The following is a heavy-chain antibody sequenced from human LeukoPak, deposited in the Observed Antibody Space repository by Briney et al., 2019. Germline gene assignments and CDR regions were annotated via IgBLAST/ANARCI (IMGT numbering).Heavy chain of an antibody. D-gene: IGHD6-6*01. Sequence: GGSLRLSCAASGFTFSSYWMSWVRQASGKGLEWVANIKQDGSEEVYVDSLKGRFTISRDNAKNSLFLQMNTLRAEDTAVYYCARDPYSSTWSYGMDVWGQGTTVTVSS. CDR1: GFTFSSYW. CDR2: IKQDGSEE. V-gene: IGHV3-7*05. CDR3: ARDPYSSTWSYGMDV. J-gene: IGHJ6*02.